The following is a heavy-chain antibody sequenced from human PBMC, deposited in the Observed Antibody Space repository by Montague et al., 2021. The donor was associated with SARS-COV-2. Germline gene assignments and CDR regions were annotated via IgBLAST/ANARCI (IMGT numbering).Heavy chain of an antibody. V-gene: IGHV4-59*01. D-gene: IGHD1-1*01. J-gene: IGHJ4*02. CDR3: ARAQNTCFIANCVNYFEV. Sequence: SETLSLTCTVSGGSISSYYWSWIRQSPGKGLEWIGYVHYTGSTKYNPSLKTRVTLSLDTPKKHCSLKLKSVTAADTAVYYCARAQNTCFIANCVNYFEVWGLGALVTVSS. CDR1: GGSISSYY. CDR2: VHYTGST.